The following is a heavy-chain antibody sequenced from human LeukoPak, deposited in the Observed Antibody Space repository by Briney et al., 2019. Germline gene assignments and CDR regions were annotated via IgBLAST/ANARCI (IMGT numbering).Heavy chain of an antibody. CDR2: RSAYNGNT. J-gene: IGHJ4*02. D-gene: IGHD2-2*01. V-gene: IGHV1-18*03. CDR3: VRDIGECTSTSCYAPFIDY. Sequence: ASVKVSCKASGYTFAMFGISWVRQAPGQGFEWMGWRSAYNGNTNYAQRFQGRVTMRANTSTNTAYMDLRSLRSDDMAVYYCVRDIGECTSTSCYAPFIDYWGQGTPVTVSS. CDR1: GYTFAMFG.